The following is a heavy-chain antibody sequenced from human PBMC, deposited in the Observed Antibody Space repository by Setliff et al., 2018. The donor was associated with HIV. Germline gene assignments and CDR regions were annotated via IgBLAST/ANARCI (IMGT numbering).Heavy chain of an antibody. V-gene: IGHV4-34*01. Sequence: SETMSLTCAVSGVSFSGDYWSWVRQPPGKGLEWIAEVHPSGSINYNSSLKSRVAISVDTSNNQFSLTMTSVTAADTAVYYCARGRDWAKTGDFWGQGALVTVSS. J-gene: IGHJ4*02. CDR1: GVSFSGDY. D-gene: IGHD3-9*01. CDR2: VHPSGSI. CDR3: ARGRDWAKTGDF.